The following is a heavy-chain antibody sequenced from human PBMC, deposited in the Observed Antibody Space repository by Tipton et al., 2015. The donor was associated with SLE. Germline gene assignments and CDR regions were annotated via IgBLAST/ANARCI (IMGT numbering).Heavy chain of an antibody. J-gene: IGHJ6*02. Sequence: SLRLSCAASGFTFSAYAMHWVRQAPGKGPEWVAVISYDGSNKYNADSVRGRFTVSRDNSKNTIYLQMNSLRAEDTAVYYCASLLTGYYGMDVWGQGTTVTVSS. CDR2: ISYDGSNK. CDR3: ASLLTGYYGMDV. CDR1: GFTFSAYA. D-gene: IGHD2-15*01. V-gene: IGHV3-30*04.